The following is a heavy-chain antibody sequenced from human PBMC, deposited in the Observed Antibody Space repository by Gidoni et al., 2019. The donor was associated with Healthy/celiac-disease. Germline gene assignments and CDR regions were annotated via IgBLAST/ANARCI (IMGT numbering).Heavy chain of an antibody. D-gene: IGHD6-19*01. CDR3: ARDYSSGYDWDYFDY. Sequence: QVQLVQSGAEVKKPGASVKVSCKASGYTFTGYYMHWVRQAPGQGLEWMGWINPNSGGTNYAQKFQGRVTMTRDTSISTAYMELSRLRSDDTAVYYCARDYSSGYDWDYFDYWGQGTLVTVSS. CDR1: GYTFTGYY. V-gene: IGHV1-2*02. CDR2: INPNSGGT. J-gene: IGHJ4*02.